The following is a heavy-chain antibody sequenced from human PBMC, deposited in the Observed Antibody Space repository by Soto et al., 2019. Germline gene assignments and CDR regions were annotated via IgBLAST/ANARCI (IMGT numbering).Heavy chain of an antibody. D-gene: IGHD1-26*01. CDR3: ASTVGGSYYWFDP. V-gene: IGHV3-48*02. Sequence: EVQLVESGGGLVQPGGSLRLSCAASGFTFSSYSMNWVRQAPGKGLEWVSYISSSSSTIYYADSVKGRFTISRDNAKNSLYLQMNSLRDEDTAVYYCASTVGGSYYWFDPWCQGTLVTVSS. CDR1: GFTFSSYS. J-gene: IGHJ5*02. CDR2: ISSSSSTI.